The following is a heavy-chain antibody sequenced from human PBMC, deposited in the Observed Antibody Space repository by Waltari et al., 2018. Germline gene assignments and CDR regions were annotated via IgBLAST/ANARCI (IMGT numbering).Heavy chain of an antibody. V-gene: IGHV3-9*01. CDR3: AKDLVYNTPGIDV. D-gene: IGHD1-20*01. CDR1: GFGFDDYV. J-gene: IGHJ6*02. Sequence: ELLVVESGGHSVRPGESLRLSCTAAGFGFDDYVINWVRQAPGKGLEWFSGIVWNGDNIDYADSVKGRFTISRDKAKNSVFLQMNGLKVEDTARYFCAKDLVYNTPGIDVWGRGTTVIVSS. CDR2: IVWNGDNI.